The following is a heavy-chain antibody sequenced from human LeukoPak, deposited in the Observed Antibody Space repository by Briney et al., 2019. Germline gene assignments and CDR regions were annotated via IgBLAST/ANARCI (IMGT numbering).Heavy chain of an antibody. CDR1: GYSFTSYW. V-gene: IGHV5-51*01. Sequence: GESLKISCKGSGYSFTSYWIGWVRQMPGKGLEWMGIIYPGDSDTRYSPSFQGQVTISADKSISTAYRQWSSLKAPDTAMYYCARQMTTVTTCWFNPWGQGTLVTVSS. J-gene: IGHJ5*02. CDR3: ARQMTTVTTCWFNP. D-gene: IGHD4-17*01. CDR2: IYPGDSDT.